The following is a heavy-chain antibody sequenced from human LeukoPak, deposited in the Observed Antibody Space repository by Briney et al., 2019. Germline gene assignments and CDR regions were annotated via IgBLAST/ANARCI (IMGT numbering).Heavy chain of an antibody. CDR3: AKDYYGPSGGIDY. Sequence: GGSLRLSCAASGFTFSSYGMHWVRQAPGKGLEWVSVIWYDGSNKYYADSVKGRFTISRDNSKNTLYLQMNSLRAEDTAVYYCAKDYYGPSGGIDYWGQGTQVTVSS. CDR2: IWYDGSNK. CDR1: GFTFSSYG. J-gene: IGHJ4*02. V-gene: IGHV3-33*06. D-gene: IGHD3-10*01.